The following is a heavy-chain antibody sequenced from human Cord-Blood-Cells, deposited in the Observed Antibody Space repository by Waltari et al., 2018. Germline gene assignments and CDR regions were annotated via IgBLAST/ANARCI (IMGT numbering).Heavy chain of an antibody. D-gene: IGHD2-2*01. Sequence: QVQLVQSGAEVKKPGSSVKVSCKASGGTFSSYAISWVRQAPGQGLEWMGGFIPIFGADNSAQKFQGRVTITADEATSTAYMELSSLRSEDTAVYYCATYSEGYCSSTSCYDYWGQGTLVTVSS. J-gene: IGHJ4*02. CDR2: FIPIFGAD. V-gene: IGHV1-69*12. CDR1: GGTFSSYA. CDR3: ATYSEGYCSSTSCYDY.